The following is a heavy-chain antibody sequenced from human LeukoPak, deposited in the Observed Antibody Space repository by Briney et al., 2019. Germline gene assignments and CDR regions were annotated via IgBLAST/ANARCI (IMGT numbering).Heavy chain of an antibody. CDR1: GFTVSGNY. D-gene: IGHD1-26*01. CDR2: IKSKTDGERT. V-gene: IGHV3-15*01. Sequence: GGSLRLSCAASGFTVSGNYMSWVRQAPGKGLEWVGRIKSKTDGERTDYAAPVKGRFTISRDDSENTLYLQMNSLKTEDTAVYYCATDRRWESTSDDHWGQGTLVTVSS. J-gene: IGHJ4*02. CDR3: ATDRRWESTSDDH.